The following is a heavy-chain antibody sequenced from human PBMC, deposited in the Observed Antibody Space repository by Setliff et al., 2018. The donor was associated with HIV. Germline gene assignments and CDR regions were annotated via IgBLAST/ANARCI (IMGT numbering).Heavy chain of an antibody. Sequence: PGGSLRLSCAASGFTFSSYAMSWVRQAPGKGLEWVGRIKSETDGGTPDYTAPVGGRFTISRDDSKNTLYLQMNSLKTEDTAVYYCARDDYLDGRWGQGTLVTVSS. D-gene: IGHD4-17*01. J-gene: IGHJ4*02. CDR3: ARDDYLDGR. CDR2: IKSETDGGTP. V-gene: IGHV3-15*01. CDR1: GFTFSSYA.